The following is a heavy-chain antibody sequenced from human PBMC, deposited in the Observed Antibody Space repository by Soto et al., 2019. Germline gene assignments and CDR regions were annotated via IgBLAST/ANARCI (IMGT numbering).Heavy chain of an antibody. CDR3: ARDLDASGSYYTDY. CDR1: GYTFSCIG. D-gene: IGHD3-10*01. CDR2: ISPYKGNT. Sequence: QIQLVQSGAEVKKPGASVKVSCKASGYTFSCIGISWVRQAPGQGLEWMGWISPYKGNTHYAQGLQGRVTMTTDTSTSTAYMELRSLRSDDTAVYYCARDLDASGSYYTDYWGQGTLVTVSS. J-gene: IGHJ4*02. V-gene: IGHV1-18*01.